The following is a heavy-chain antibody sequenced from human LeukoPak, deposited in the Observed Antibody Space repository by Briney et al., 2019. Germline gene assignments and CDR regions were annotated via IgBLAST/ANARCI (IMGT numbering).Heavy chain of an antibody. CDR3: AQGGDYSSSSVFDY. J-gene: IGHJ4*02. CDR2: ICYSGST. D-gene: IGHD6-6*01. Sequence: SQTLSLTCTVSGGSISSGDYYWSWIRQPPGKGLEWIGYICYSGSTYYNPSLKSRVTISVDTSKNQFSLKLSSVTAADTAVYYCAQGGDYSSSSVFDYWGQGTLVTVSS. V-gene: IGHV4-30-4*08. CDR1: GGSISSGDYY.